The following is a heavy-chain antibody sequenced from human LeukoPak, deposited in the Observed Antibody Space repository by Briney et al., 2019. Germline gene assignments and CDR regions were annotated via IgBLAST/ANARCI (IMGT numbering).Heavy chain of an antibody. D-gene: IGHD6-13*01. J-gene: IGHJ4*02. Sequence: PSETLSLTCTVSGGSISSGSYYWSWIRQPAGKGLEWIGRIYTSGSTNYNPSLKSRVTISVDTSKNQFSLKLSSVTAADTAVYYCARARPIFYSSSWFDYWGQGTLVTVSS. CDR2: IYTSGST. V-gene: IGHV4-61*02. CDR1: GGSISSGSYY. CDR3: ARARPIFYSSSWFDY.